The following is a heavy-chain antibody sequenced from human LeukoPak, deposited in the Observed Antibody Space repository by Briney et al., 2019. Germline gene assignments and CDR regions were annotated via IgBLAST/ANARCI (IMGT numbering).Heavy chain of an antibody. Sequence: ASVKASCKASGYTFTGYYMHWVRQAPGQGLEWMGWINPNSGGTNYAQKFQGRVTMTRDTSISTAYMELSRLRSDDTAVYYCARGGDSSGWYVNYGMDVWGQGTTVTVSS. J-gene: IGHJ6*02. CDR2: INPNSGGT. V-gene: IGHV1-2*02. CDR3: ARGGDSSGWYVNYGMDV. D-gene: IGHD6-19*01. CDR1: GYTFTGYY.